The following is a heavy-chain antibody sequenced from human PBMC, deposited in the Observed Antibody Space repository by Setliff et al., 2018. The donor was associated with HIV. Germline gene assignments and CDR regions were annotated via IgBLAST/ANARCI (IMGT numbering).Heavy chain of an antibody. CDR1: GYTFTGYY. Sequence: ASVKVSCKASGYTFTGYYMHWVRQAPGQGLEWMGWINPNSGGTNYAQMFQGRVTMTRDTSITTAYMEVSRLTSDDTAVYYCARDQEGSSGYFDYWGQGTLVTVSS. V-gene: IGHV1-2*02. CDR2: INPNSGGT. CDR3: ARDQEGSSGYFDY. D-gene: IGHD3-22*01. J-gene: IGHJ4*02.